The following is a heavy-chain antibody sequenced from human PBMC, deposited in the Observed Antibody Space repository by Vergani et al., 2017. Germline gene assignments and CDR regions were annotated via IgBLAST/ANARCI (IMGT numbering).Heavy chain of an antibody. V-gene: IGHV4-4*07. Sequence: QLQLQESGPGLVKPSETLSLTCTVSGGSISSYYWSWIRQPAGKGLEWIGRIYTSGSTNYNPSLKSRVTMSVDTSKNQFSLKLSSVTAADTAVYYCARDYYDSSGYYGYWYFDLWGRGTLVTVSS. CDR1: GGSISSYY. J-gene: IGHJ2*01. CDR2: IYTSGST. D-gene: IGHD3-22*01. CDR3: ARDYYDSSGYYGYWYFDL.